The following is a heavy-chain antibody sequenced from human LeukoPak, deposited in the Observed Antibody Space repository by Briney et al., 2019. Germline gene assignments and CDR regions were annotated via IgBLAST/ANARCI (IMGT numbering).Heavy chain of an antibody. CDR2: INPSGGRT. V-gene: IGHV1-46*01. CDR3: ASKDSSGWYEEA. J-gene: IGHJ5*02. D-gene: IGHD6-19*01. Sequence: ASVKVSCKASGYTFTSYYMHWVRQAPGQGLEWMGIINPSGGRTSYAQKFQGRVTMTRDTSTSTVYMELSSLRSEDTAVYYCASKDSSGWYEEAWGQGTLVTVSS. CDR1: GYTFTSYY.